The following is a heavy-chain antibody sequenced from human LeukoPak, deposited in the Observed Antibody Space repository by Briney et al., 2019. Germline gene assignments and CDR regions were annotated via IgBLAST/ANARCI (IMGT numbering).Heavy chain of an antibody. CDR2: MNPNSGNT. CDR1: GYTFTSYG. D-gene: IGHD3-22*01. Sequence: ASVKVSCKASGYTFTSYGISWVRQAPGQGLEWMGWMNPNSGNTGYAQKFQGRVTMTRNTSMSTAYMELSSLRSEDTAVYYCARGARPDYYDSSGYYHPWGQGTLVTVSS. J-gene: IGHJ5*02. CDR3: ARGARPDYYDSSGYYHP. V-gene: IGHV1-8*02.